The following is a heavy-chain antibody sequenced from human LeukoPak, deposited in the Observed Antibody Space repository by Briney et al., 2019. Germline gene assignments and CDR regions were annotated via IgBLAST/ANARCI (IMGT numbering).Heavy chain of an antibody. CDR1: GYTFTSYA. Sequence: ASVKVSCKASGYTFTSYAMNWVRQAPGQGLEWMGWVNTNTGNPTYAQGFTGRFVFSLDTSVSTAYLQISSLKAEDTAVYYCARDSPTHTAMVDPYFDYWGQGTLVTVSS. V-gene: IGHV7-4-1*02. CDR2: VNTNTGNP. D-gene: IGHD5-18*01. J-gene: IGHJ4*02. CDR3: ARDSPTHTAMVDPYFDY.